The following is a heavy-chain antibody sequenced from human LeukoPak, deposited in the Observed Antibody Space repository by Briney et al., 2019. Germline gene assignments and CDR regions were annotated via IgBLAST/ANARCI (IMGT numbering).Heavy chain of an antibody. V-gene: IGHV3-23*01. CDR2: ISNSGGTT. Sequence: GGSLRLSCAASGFTFSSYAMNWVRQAPGKGLEWVSVISNSGGTTYYSDSVKGRFIISRDNSKNTLYLQMNSLRAEDTAVYYCAKAGIAVPATPEYCGQGTQVTVSS. CDR1: GFTFSSYA. D-gene: IGHD6-19*01. CDR3: AKAGIAVPATPEY. J-gene: IGHJ4*02.